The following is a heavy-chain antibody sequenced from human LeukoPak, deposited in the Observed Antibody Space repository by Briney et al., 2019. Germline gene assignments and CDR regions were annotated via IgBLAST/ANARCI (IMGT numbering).Heavy chain of an antibody. Sequence: SETLSLTCTVSGGSISSYYWSWIRQPPGKGLEWIGYIYYSGSTNYNPSLKSRVTISVDTSKNQFSLTLSSVTAADTAVYYCARVAAHVDYWGQGTLVTVSS. D-gene: IGHD6-13*01. CDR2: IYYSGST. V-gene: IGHV4-59*01. CDR3: ARVAAHVDY. J-gene: IGHJ4*02. CDR1: GGSISSYY.